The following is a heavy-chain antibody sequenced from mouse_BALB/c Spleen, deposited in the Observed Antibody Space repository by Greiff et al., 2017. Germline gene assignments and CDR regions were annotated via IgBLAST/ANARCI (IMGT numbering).Heavy chain of an antibody. Sequence: EVKLVESGPGLVKPSQSLSLTCTVTGYSITSDYAWNWIRQFPGNKLEWMGYISYSGSTSYNPSLKSRISITRDTSKNQFFLQLNSVTTEDTATYYCARDYYGYVRFAYWGQGTLVTVSA. V-gene: IGHV3-2*02. CDR1: GYSITSDYA. D-gene: IGHD1-2*01. J-gene: IGHJ3*01. CDR2: ISYSGST. CDR3: ARDYYGYVRFAY.